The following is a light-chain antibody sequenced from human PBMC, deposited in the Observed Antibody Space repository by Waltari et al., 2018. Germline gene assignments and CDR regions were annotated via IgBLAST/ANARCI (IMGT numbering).Light chain of an antibody. V-gene: IGKV1-27*01. CDR3: QKYNNAPL. CDR2: AAS. CDR1: QGIRNY. Sequence: DIQMTQSPSSLSASVGDRVTITCRASQGIRNYLAWYQQKPGKVPKLLIYAASTLQSGVPSRFSGSGSGTDFTLTISSLQPEDVTTYYCQKYNNAPLFGPGTKVDIK. J-gene: IGKJ3*01.